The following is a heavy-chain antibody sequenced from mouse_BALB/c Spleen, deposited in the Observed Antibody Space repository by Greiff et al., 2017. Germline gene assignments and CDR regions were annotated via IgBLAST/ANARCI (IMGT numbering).Heavy chain of an antibody. CDR1: GFTFSSFG. Sequence: DVKLVESGGGLVQPGGSRKLSCAASGFTFSSFGMHWVRQAPEKGLEWVAYISSGSSTIYYADTVKGRFTISRDNPKNTLFLQMTSLRSEDTAMYYCARSNYDGAYWGQGTLVTVSA. CDR2: ISSGSSTI. V-gene: IGHV5-17*02. CDR3: ARSNYDGAY. J-gene: IGHJ3*01. D-gene: IGHD2-4*01.